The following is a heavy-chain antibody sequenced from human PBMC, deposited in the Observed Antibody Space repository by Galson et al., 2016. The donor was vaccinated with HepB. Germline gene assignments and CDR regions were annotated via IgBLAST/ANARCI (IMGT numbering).Heavy chain of an antibody. D-gene: IGHD6-13*01. CDR3: ARGIVAAGSYYLDL. CDR2: VYWDDDK. J-gene: IGHJ4*02. CDR1: GFSLRTYEVG. V-gene: IGHV2-5*02. Sequence: PALVKPTQTLTLTCTFSGFSLRTYEVGVGWIRQPPGKALEWLAVVYWDDDKRYSPSLKSRLTITKDTSKNQVVLTMTNMDPMDTATYYCARGIVAAGSYYLDLWGQGTLVTVSS.